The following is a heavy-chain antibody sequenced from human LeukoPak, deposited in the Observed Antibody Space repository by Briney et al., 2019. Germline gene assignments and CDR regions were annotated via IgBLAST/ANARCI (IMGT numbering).Heavy chain of an antibody. CDR2: ISGSGDST. CDR1: GFTFSSYV. D-gene: IGHD6-13*01. V-gene: IGHV3-23*01. J-gene: IGHJ4*02. Sequence: PGGSLRLSCAASGFTFSSYVMSWVRQAPGKGLEWVSSISGSGDSTYYADSVKGRFTISRDNSKNTLYLQMNSLRAEDTAVYYCAKERSLGVAAASNYWGQGTLVTVSS. CDR3: AKERSLGVAAASNY.